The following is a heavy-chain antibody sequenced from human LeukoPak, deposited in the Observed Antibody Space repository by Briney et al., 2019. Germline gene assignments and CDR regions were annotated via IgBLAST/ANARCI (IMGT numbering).Heavy chain of an antibody. CDR1: GGSFSDYY. V-gene: IGHV4-34*01. CDR2: IYYSGST. CDR3: ARLSTPEQWRPRIRFDP. D-gene: IGHD6-19*01. Sequence: SETLSLTCAVYGGSFSDYYWTWIRQSPGKGLEWIGSIYYSGSTYYNPSLKSRVTISVDTSKNQFSLKLSSVTAADTDVYYCARLSTPEQWRPRIRFDPWGQGTLVTVSS. J-gene: IGHJ5*02.